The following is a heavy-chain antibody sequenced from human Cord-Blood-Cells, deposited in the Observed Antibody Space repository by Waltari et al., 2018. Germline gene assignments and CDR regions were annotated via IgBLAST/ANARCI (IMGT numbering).Heavy chain of an antibody. Sequence: GFTFSSYGMHWVRQAPGKGLGGVAVITYDGSNKYYAVSVKGRFTISRDNSKNTLYRQMNSLRDEDTSVYYCAKDDSSSYYFDYWGQGTLVTVSS. D-gene: IGHD6-6*01. CDR1: GFTFSSYG. J-gene: IGHJ4*02. V-gene: IGHV3-30*18. CDR2: ITYDGSNK. CDR3: AKDDSSSYYFDY.